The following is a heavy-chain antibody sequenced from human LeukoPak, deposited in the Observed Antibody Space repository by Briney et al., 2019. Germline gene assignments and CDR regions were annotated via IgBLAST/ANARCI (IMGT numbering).Heavy chain of an antibody. CDR2: ISGSGGNT. J-gene: IGHJ4*02. Sequence: GGSLRLSCAASGFTFSSYAMSWVRQAPGKGLEWVSAISGSGGNTYYADSVKGRFTISRDNSKHTLYLQMNSLRAEDTAVYYCAKKASRYFDWLDYFDYWGQGTLVTVS. CDR3: AKKASRYFDWLDYFDY. V-gene: IGHV3-23*01. D-gene: IGHD3-9*01. CDR1: GFTFSSYA.